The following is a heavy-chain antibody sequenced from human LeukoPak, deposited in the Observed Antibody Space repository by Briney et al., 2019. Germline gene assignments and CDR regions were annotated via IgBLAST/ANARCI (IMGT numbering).Heavy chain of an antibody. V-gene: IGHV4-30-4*08. D-gene: IGHD1-7*01. CDR1: GGSISSGDYY. CDR3: AREVTGTTNTLYNWFDP. Sequence: PSRTLSLTCTVSGGSISSGDYYWSWIRQPPGKGLEWIGYIYYSGSTYYNPSLKSRVTISVDTSKNQFSLKLSSVTAADTAVYYCAREVTGTTNTLYNWFDPWGQGTLVTVSS. CDR2: IYYSGST. J-gene: IGHJ5*02.